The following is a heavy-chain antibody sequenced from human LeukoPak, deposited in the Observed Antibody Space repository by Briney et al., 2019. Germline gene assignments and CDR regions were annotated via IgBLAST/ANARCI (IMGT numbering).Heavy chain of an antibody. CDR2: IYYSGST. CDR3: ARHERGSSSAFDY. CDR1: GGSISSSSYY. D-gene: IGHD6-6*01. V-gene: IGHV4-39*01. Sequence: SETLSLTCGVSGGSISSSSYYWGWIRQPPGKGLERIGSIYYSGSTYYNPSLKSRVTISVDTSKNQFSLKLSSVTAADTAVYYCARHERGSSSAFDYWGQGTLVTVSS. J-gene: IGHJ4*02.